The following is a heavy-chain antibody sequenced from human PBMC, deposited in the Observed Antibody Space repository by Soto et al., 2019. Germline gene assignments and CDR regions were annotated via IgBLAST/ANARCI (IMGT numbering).Heavy chain of an antibody. V-gene: IGHV4-34*01. Sequence: QVQLQQWGAGLLKPSETLSLTCAVYGGSFSGYYWNWIRQPPGKGLEWIGEINHSGSTNYNPSLKRRVTLSVDPSMNPFSLKPSSVTAADTAVYYCARGWGRIFAYWGQGTLVTVSS. CDR2: INHSGST. J-gene: IGHJ4*02. CDR3: ARGWGRIFAY. CDR1: GGSFSGYY. D-gene: IGHD7-27*01.